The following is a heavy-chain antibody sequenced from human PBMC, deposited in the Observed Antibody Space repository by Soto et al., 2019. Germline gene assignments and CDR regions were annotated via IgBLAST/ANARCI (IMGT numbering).Heavy chain of an antibody. CDR1: GGTFSSYA. CDR2: ISSSSSYI. CDR3: ASRIAAAGPLDY. Sequence: VQLVQSGAEVKKPGSSVKVSCKASGGTFSSYAISWVRQAPGKGLEWVSSISSSSSYIYYADSVKGRFTISRDNAKNSLYLQMNSLRAEDTAVYYCASRIAAAGPLDYWGQGTLVTVSS. D-gene: IGHD6-13*01. V-gene: IGHV3-21*01. J-gene: IGHJ4*02.